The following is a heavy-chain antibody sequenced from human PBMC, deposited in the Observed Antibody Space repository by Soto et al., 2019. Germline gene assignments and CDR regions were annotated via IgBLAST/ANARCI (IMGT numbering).Heavy chain of an antibody. CDR1: GFTSSSYV. J-gene: IGHJ4*02. CDR3: ARGVFYYYGSSGYSPDY. CDR2: ISFDGSKK. Sequence: GGSLRLSCEGSGFTSSSYVMHWVRQAPGKGLEWVALISFDGSKKNYADSVKGRFTISRDNSKNMMYLQMNSLRPEDTAVYYCARGVFYYYGSSGYSPDYWCQGTLVTVSS. V-gene: IGHV3-30-3*01. D-gene: IGHD3-22*01.